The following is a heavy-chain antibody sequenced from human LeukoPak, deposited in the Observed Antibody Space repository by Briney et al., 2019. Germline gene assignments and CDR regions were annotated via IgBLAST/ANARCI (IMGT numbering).Heavy chain of an antibody. CDR2: ISAYNGNT. V-gene: IGHV1-18*04. CDR3: ARSNVLLWFGELHDYYGMDV. Sequence: ASVKVSCKASGYTLTSYGISWVRQAPGQGLEWMGWISAYNGNTNYAQKLQGRVTMTTDTSTSTAYMELRSLRSDDTAVYYCARSNVLLWFGELHDYYGMDVWGKGTTVTVSS. CDR1: GYTLTSYG. D-gene: IGHD3-10*01. J-gene: IGHJ6*04.